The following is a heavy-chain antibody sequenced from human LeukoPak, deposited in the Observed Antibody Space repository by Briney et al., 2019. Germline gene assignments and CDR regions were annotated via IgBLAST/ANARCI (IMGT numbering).Heavy chain of an antibody. D-gene: IGHD3-3*01. Sequence: PSETLSLTCAVYGGSFSGYYWSWIRQPPGKGLEWIGEINHSGSANYNPSLKSRVTISVDTSKNQSSLKLSSVTAADTAVYYCARPKESRYYDFWSANWFDPWGQGTLVTVSS. V-gene: IGHV4-34*01. CDR2: INHSGSA. J-gene: IGHJ5*02. CDR1: GGSFSGYY. CDR3: ARPKESRYYDFWSANWFDP.